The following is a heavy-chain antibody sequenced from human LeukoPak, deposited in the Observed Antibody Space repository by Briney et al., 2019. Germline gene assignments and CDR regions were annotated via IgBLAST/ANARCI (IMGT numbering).Heavy chain of an antibody. CDR3: ARSQLERRSGFDY. J-gene: IGHJ4*02. CDR2: IYYSGST. V-gene: IGHV4-59*08. Sequence: SETLSLTCTVSGGSISGYYWSWIRQPPGKGLEWIGYIYYSGSTSYNPSLKSRVTISVDTSKNQFSLKLSSVTAADTAVYYCARSQLERRSGFDYWGQGTLVTVSS. CDR1: GGSISGYY. D-gene: IGHD1-1*01.